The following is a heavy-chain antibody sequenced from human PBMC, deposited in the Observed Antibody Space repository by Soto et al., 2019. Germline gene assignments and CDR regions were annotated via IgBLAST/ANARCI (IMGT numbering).Heavy chain of an antibody. CDR1: GFTFGDYG. V-gene: IGHV3-49*03. Sequence: GGSWRLSCTVSGFTFGDYGINWFRQAPGKGLEWVAFIRTNTYGGTTEYAASVKGRFTISRDDSKSIAYLQMNSLKIEDTAVYYCASGDCSGGSCYSGLDYWGQGTLVTVSS. J-gene: IGHJ4*02. CDR3: ASGDCSGGSCYSGLDY. CDR2: IRTNTYGGTT. D-gene: IGHD2-15*01.